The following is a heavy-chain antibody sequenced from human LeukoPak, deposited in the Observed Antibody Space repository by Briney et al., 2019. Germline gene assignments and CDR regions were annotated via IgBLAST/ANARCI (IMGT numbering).Heavy chain of an antibody. J-gene: IGHJ3*02. CDR3: ARDPGDYVWGSYRHDDAFDI. Sequence: PGGSLRLSCAASGFTFSDHYIDWVRQAPGKGLEWVGRSRNKGFIYTTAYAASVKGRFTISRDDSKNSLYLQMNSLRAEDTAVYYCARDPGDYVWGSYRHDDAFDIWGQGTMVTVSS. D-gene: IGHD3-16*02. CDR1: GFTFSDHY. CDR2: SRNKGFIYTT. V-gene: IGHV3-72*01.